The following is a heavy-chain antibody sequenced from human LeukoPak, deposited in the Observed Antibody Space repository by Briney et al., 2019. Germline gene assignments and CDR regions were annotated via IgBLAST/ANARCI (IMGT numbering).Heavy chain of an antibody. J-gene: IGHJ4*02. V-gene: IGHV4-31*03. Sequence: SETLSLTCTVSGASISSGGDYWSWIHQHPGKGLEWIGYIYYSGSTYYNPSLKSRVTISEDTSKNQFSLKLSSVTAADTAVYYCASRIGYSYGIDYWGQGTLVTVSS. CDR2: IYYSGST. CDR1: GASISSGGDY. D-gene: IGHD5-18*01. CDR3: ASRIGYSYGIDY.